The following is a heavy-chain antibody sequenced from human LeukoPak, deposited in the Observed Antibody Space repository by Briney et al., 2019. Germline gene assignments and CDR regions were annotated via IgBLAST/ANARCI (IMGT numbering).Heavy chain of an antibody. V-gene: IGHV3-74*01. CDR3: ARDEELYYAMDV. J-gene: IGHJ6*02. D-gene: IGHD2-21*01. Sequence: PGGSLRLSCAASGFTFSNYWMHWARHAPGKGLVWVSRINSDGSSTTYADSLKGRFTISRDNAKNSLYLQMNSLRAEDTAVYYCARDEELYYAMDVWGQGTTVTVSS. CDR2: INSDGSST. CDR1: GFTFSNYW.